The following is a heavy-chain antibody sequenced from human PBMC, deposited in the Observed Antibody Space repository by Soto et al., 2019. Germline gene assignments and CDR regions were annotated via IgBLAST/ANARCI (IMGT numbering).Heavy chain of an antibody. D-gene: IGHD2-15*01. J-gene: IGHJ4*02. CDR3: ARYTSRGVGQREIDY. CDR2: IYYSGST. V-gene: IGHV4-31*03. Sequence: QVQLQESGPGLVKPSQTLSLTCTVSGGSISSGGYYWSWIRQHPGKGLEWIGYIYYSGSTYYNPSGKSRVTISVDTSKNQFSLKLSSVTAADTAVYYCARYTSRGVGQREIDYWGQGTLVTVSS. CDR1: GGSISSGGYY.